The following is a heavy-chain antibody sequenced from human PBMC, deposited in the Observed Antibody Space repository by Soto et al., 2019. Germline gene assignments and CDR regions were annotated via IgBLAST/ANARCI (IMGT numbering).Heavy chain of an antibody. V-gene: IGHV4-39*01. J-gene: IGHJ5*02. D-gene: IGHD2-21*02. Sequence: QLQLQESGPGLVKPSETLSLTCTVSGGSISSSSYYWGWIRQPPGKGLEWIGSIYYSGSTYYNPSPKSRVTISVDTSKNQFSLKLSSVTAADTAVYYCASSAYCGGDSSLNWFDPWGQGTLVTVSS. CDR2: IYYSGST. CDR3: ASSAYCGGDSSLNWFDP. CDR1: GGSISSSSYY.